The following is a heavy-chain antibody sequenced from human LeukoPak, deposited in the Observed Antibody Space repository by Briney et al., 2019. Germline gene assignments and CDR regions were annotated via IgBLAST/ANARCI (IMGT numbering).Heavy chain of an antibody. Sequence: GASVKVSCKASGYSFNSQGMNWVRQAPGQGLEWMGWINAGNGNTKYSQEFQGRVTITADKSTSTAYMELSSLRSEDTAVYYCARATGGDYDILTGYLTPVFDYWGQGTLVTVSS. D-gene: IGHD3-9*01. J-gene: IGHJ4*02. CDR3: ARATGGDYDILTGYLTPVFDY. CDR1: GYSFNSQG. V-gene: IGHV1-3*03. CDR2: INAGNGNT.